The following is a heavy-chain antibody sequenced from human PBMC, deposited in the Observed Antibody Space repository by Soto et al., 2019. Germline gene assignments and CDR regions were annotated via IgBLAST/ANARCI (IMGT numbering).Heavy chain of an antibody. CDR3: AKERSSGWSLDY. Sequence: EVPLLESGGGLVQPGGSLRPSCAAYGFTFSTYAMNWVRQAPGKGLEWVSGISGSGDSTYYADSVKGRFTVSRDNSKNTLYLQMNSLRAEDTAVFYCAKERSSGWSLDYWGQGTLVTVSS. V-gene: IGHV3-23*01. CDR2: ISGSGDST. D-gene: IGHD6-19*01. CDR1: GFTFSTYA. J-gene: IGHJ4*02.